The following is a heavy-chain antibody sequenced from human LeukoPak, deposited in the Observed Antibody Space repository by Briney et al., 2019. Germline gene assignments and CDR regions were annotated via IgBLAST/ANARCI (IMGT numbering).Heavy chain of an antibody. D-gene: IGHD5-12*01. J-gene: IGHJ3*02. CDR3: ARDNSGYDSDDAFDI. CDR1: GGTFSSYA. Sequence: WASVKVSCKASGGTFSSYAISWVRQAPGQGLEWMGGIIPIFGTANYAQKFQGRVTITADESTSTAYMELSSLRSEDTVVYYCARDNSGYDSDDAFDIWGQGTMVTVSS. V-gene: IGHV1-69*13. CDR2: IIPIFGTA.